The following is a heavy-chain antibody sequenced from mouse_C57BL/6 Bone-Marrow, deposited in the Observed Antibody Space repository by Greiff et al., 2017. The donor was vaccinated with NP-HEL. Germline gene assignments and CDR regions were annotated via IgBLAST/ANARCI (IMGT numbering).Heavy chain of an antibody. CDR3: ASGLLRRDQRFAY. Sequence: QVQLKESGPGLVAPSQSLSITCTVSGFSLTSYGVDWVRQSPGKGLEWLGVIWGVGSTNYNSALKSRLSISKDNSKSQVFLKMNSLQTDDTAMYYCASGLLRRDQRFAYWGQGTLVTVSA. V-gene: IGHV2-6*01. CDR2: IWGVGST. J-gene: IGHJ3*01. CDR1: GFSLTSYG. D-gene: IGHD1-2*01.